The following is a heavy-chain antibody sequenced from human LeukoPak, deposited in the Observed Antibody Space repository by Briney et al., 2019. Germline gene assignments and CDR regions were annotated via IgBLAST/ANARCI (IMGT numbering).Heavy chain of an antibody. CDR1: GYTFTNYY. Sequence: ASVKVSCKASGYTFTNYYIHWVRQAPGQGLEWMGMINPSGGSTNYAQKFQGRVTMTRDTSTSTVYMELSSLRPEDTAIYYCARGGTYYYYGMDVWGQGTTVLVSS. V-gene: IGHV1-46*01. CDR2: INPSGGST. D-gene: IGHD1-26*01. J-gene: IGHJ6*02. CDR3: ARGGTYYYYGMDV.